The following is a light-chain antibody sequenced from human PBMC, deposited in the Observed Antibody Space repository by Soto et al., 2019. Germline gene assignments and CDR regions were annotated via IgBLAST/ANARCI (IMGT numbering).Light chain of an antibody. CDR1: NIGSKS. CDR2: YDS. J-gene: IGLJ2*01. CDR3: QVWDSSGDHVV. Sequence: SYELTQPPSVSVAPGKTATITCGGNNIGSKSVHWYQQKPGQAPVLVIYYDSDRPSGIPERFSGSNSGNTATLTISRVEAGYEADYYCQVWDSSGDHVVFGGGTKLTVL. V-gene: IGLV3-21*04.